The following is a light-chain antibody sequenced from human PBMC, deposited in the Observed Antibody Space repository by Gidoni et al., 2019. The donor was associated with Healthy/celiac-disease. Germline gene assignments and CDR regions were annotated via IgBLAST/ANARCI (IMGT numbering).Light chain of an antibody. J-gene: IGKJ2*01. CDR1: QSISSY. Sequence: ESQITQSPSSLSASVGDRVTITCRASQSISSYLNWYQQKPGKAPKLLIYAASSLQSGVPSRFSGSGSGTDFTLTISSLQPEDFATYYCQQSYSTRYTFGQGTKLEIK. V-gene: IGKV1-39*01. CDR3: QQSYSTRYT. CDR2: AAS.